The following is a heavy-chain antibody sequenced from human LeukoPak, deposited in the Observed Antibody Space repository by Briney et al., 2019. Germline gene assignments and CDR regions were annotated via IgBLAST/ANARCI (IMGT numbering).Heavy chain of an antibody. CDR3: ARDRPVADWAPDI. Sequence: SETLSLTCSVSGGSISSYSWTWIRQPPGKGLEWIGFIDYSGSSNYNPSLKSRVTISADPSTNHFSLNLTSVTAADTAVYFCARDRPVADWAPDIWGRGTMVTVSS. CDR1: GGSISSYS. CDR2: IDYSGSS. V-gene: IGHV4-59*13. D-gene: IGHD3-9*01. J-gene: IGHJ3*02.